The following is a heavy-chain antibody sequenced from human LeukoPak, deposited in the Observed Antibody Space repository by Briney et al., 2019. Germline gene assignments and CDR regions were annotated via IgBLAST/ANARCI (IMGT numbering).Heavy chain of an antibody. CDR2: ISWNSGSI. Sequence: HPGRSLRLSCAASGFTFDDYAMHWVRQAPGKGLEWVSGISWNSGSIGYADSVKGRSTISRDNAKNSLYLQMNSLRAEDTALYYCAKDRAYCTNGVCHYYYYYGMDVWGQGTTVTVSS. J-gene: IGHJ6*02. V-gene: IGHV3-9*01. CDR3: AKDRAYCTNGVCHYYYYYGMDV. CDR1: GFTFDDYA. D-gene: IGHD2-8*01.